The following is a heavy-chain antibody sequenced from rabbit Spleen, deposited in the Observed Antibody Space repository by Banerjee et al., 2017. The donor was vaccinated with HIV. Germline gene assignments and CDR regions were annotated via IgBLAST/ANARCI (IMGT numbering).Heavy chain of an antibody. V-gene: IGHV1S45*01. CDR2: IYTGNGKT. CDR1: GFSFNSSYD. CDR3: ARGDYSYGYLGL. D-gene: IGHD6-1*01. Sequence: QEQLVESGGGLVKPGASLTLTCTASGFSFNSSYDMCWVRQAPGKGLEWIGCIYTGNGKTYYASWAKGRFTISKSSSTTVTLQMTSLTAADTATYFCARGDYSYGYLGLWGPGTLVTVS. J-gene: IGHJ6*01.